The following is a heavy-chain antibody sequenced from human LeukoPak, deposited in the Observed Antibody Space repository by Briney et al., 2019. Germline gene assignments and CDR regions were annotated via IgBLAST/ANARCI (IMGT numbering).Heavy chain of an antibody. V-gene: IGHV3-74*01. CDR1: GFTFSSYW. CDR3: VRGLGSGYSYAYAVY. CDR2: INGDGSDT. D-gene: IGHD5-18*01. J-gene: IGHJ4*02. Sequence: GGSLRLSCKASGFTFSSYWMHWVRQIPGKGLAWVSRINGDGSDTNSADSVKGRFTISRDNAKNTLYLQMNSLRAEDTAVYYCVRGLGSGYSYAYAVYWGQGTLVTVSS.